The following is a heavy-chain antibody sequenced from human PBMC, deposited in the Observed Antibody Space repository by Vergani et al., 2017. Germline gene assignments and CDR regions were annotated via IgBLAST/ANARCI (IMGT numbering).Heavy chain of an antibody. Sequence: QVQLQQWGAGLLKPSETLSLTCAVYGGSFSGYYWSWIRQPPGKGLEWIGEINHSGSTNYNPSLKSRVTISVDTSKNQFALKLSSVTAADTAVYYCAKTFPGIAAAGAGWDDFDIWGQGTMVTVSS. CDR3: AKTFPGIAAAGAGWDDFDI. CDR2: INHSGST. D-gene: IGHD6-13*01. J-gene: IGHJ3*02. CDR1: GGSFSGYY. V-gene: IGHV4-34*01.